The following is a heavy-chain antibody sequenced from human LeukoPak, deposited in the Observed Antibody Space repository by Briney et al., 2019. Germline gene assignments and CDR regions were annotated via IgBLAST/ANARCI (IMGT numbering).Heavy chain of an antibody. Sequence: GASVKVSCKVSGYTLTELSMHWVRQAPGKGLEWMGGFDPEDGETIYAQKFQGRVTMTEDTSTDTAYMELSSLRSEDTAVYYCATDPKAYGDAPDAQHWGQGTLVTVSS. CDR1: GYTLTELS. CDR2: FDPEDGET. V-gene: IGHV1-24*01. CDR3: ATDPKAYGDAPDAQH. D-gene: IGHD4-17*01. J-gene: IGHJ1*01.